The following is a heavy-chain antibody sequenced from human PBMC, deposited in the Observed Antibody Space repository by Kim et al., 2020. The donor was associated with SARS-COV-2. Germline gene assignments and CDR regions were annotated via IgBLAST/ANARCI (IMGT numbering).Heavy chain of an antibody. CDR3: ACSSWYKVNWFDP. D-gene: IGHD6-13*01. V-gene: IGHV3-7*03. J-gene: IGHJ5*02. Sequence: YVDSVSGRFTISRDNAKDSLYLKVNILRAEDTAVYYCACSSWYKVNWFDPWGQGTLVTVSS.